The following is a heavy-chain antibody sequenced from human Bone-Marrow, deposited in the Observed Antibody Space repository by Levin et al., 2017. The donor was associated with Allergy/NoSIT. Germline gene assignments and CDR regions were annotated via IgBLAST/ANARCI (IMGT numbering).Heavy chain of an antibody. D-gene: IGHD1-26*01. CDR1: GFALSGFA. Sequence: PGGSLRLSCAASGFALSGFAMSWVRQAPGQGLGWVSAISDSGAHTYYADSVRGRFTISRDNSRNTLFLQMNTLGAEDTAVYDCAKSQGLSGRSFGDWGQGTLVTVSS. CDR3: AKSQGLSGRSFGD. V-gene: IGHV3-23*01. J-gene: IGHJ4*02. CDR2: ISDSGAHT.